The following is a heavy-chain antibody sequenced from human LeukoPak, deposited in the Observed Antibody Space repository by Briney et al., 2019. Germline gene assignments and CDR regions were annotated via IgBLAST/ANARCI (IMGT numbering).Heavy chain of an antibody. CDR2: IWYDGSNK. V-gene: IGHV3-33*01. J-gene: IGHJ4*02. D-gene: IGHD4-23*01. CDR3: ARDRSLFSTTVVTPDAY. CDR1: GFTFSSYG. Sequence: GRSLRLSCAASGFTFSSYGMHWVRQAPGKGLEWLAVIWYDGSNKYYADSVKGRFTISRDNSKNTLYLQMNSLRAEDTAAYYCARDRSLFSTTVVTPDAYWGQGTLVTVSS.